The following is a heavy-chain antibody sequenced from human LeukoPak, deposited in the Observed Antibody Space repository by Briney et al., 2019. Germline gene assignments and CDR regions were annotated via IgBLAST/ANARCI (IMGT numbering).Heavy chain of an antibody. CDR3: ARSRGYCSGGFDY. CDR2: IDWEDDK. CDR1: GGSVSDYY. Sequence: TLSLTCTVSGGSVSDYYWSWIRQPPGKALEWLARIDWEDDKYYSTSLKTRLTISKDTSKNQVVLTMTNMDPVDTATYYCARSRGYCSGGFDYWGQGTLVTVSS. V-gene: IGHV2-70*11. D-gene: IGHD2-15*01. J-gene: IGHJ4*02.